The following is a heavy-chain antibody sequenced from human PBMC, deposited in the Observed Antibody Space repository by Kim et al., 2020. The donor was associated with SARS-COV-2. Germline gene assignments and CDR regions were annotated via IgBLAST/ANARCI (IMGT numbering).Heavy chain of an antibody. Sequence: SVKVSCKASGGSFSNDAISWLRQAPGQGLEWLGAIIPRFGAPVYAQKFQGRVTLIADESTSTAYMELSGLNFEDTAVYYCARVNEDVVEKGDYAMDVWGQGTTVTVSS. D-gene: IGHD2-15*01. CDR3: ARVNEDVVEKGDYAMDV. V-gene: IGHV1-69*13. CDR1: GGSFSNDA. CDR2: IIPRFGAP. J-gene: IGHJ6*02.